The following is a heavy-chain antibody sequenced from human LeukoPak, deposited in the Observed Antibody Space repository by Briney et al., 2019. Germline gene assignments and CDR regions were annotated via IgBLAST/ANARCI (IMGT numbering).Heavy chain of an antibody. CDR3: ARTVAGGVEYFQH. Sequence: GEPLKISCKCSGYRFNYWIGWVRQMPGKGLEWMGVIYSGESATSYRPFFRGEATFSADKSISTAFLQWTGLEASAAAKYYCARTVAGGVEYFQHWGQGTLVTVSS. CDR1: GYRFNYW. V-gene: IGHV5-51*01. J-gene: IGHJ1*01. CDR2: IYSGESAT. D-gene: IGHD6-19*01.